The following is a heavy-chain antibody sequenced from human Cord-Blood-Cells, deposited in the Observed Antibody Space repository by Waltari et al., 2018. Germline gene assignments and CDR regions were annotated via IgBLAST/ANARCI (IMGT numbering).Heavy chain of an antibody. D-gene: IGHD3-10*01. J-gene: IGHJ4*02. V-gene: IGHV1-69*01. CDR3: ARDFGGSWSYYFDY. CDR1: GVTLSSYA. CDR2: ITPIFGTE. Sequence: QVQLVQSGAEVKKPGSSAKVSCKATGVTLSSYAISWMRQAPGQGLEGMAAITPIFGTENYPQRFQSGVTIPADESTTTACMELTRLRFGDTAVYYGARDFGGSWSYYFDYWRQGTLVTVSS.